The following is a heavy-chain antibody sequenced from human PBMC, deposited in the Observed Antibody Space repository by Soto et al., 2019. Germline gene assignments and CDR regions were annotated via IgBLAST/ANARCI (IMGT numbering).Heavy chain of an antibody. CDR2: IDPGDSST. CDR1: GYSFTSYW. J-gene: IGHJ6*02. V-gene: IGHV5-10-1*01. CDR3: ARLDEGYSYGYLYYGMDV. Sequence: PGESLKISCKGSGYSFTSYWISWVRQMPGKGLEWMGRIDPGDSSTNYSPSFQGHVTISADKSISTAYVQWSSLKASDTAMYYCARLDEGYSYGYLYYGMDVWGQGTTVTVSS. D-gene: IGHD5-18*01.